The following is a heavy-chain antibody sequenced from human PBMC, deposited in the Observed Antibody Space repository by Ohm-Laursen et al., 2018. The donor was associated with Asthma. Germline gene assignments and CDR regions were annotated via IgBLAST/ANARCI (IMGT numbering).Heavy chain of an antibody. J-gene: IGHJ4*02. D-gene: IGHD4-17*01. V-gene: IGHV3-30*18. CDR1: GFTFSSYG. CDR2: ISYDGSNK. Sequence: SLRLSCSASGFTFSSYGMHWVRQAPGKGLEWVAVISYDGSNKYYADSVKGRFTISRDNSKNTLYLQMNSLRAEDTAVYYCAKAGRTMTTVTYFDYWGQGTLVTVSS. CDR3: AKAGRTMTTVTYFDY.